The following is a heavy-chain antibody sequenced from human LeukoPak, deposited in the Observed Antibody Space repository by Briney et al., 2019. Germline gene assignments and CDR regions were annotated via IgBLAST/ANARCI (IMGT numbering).Heavy chain of an antibody. CDR3: AKDRELGIAAAGTGFDY. D-gene: IGHD6-13*01. V-gene: IGHV3-30*18. CDR1: GFTFSSYG. Sequence: GGSLRLSCAASGFTFSSYGMHWVRQAPGKGLEWVAVISYDGSNKYCADSVKGRFTISRDNSKNTLYLQMNSLRAEDTAVYYCAKDRELGIAAAGTGFDYWGQGTLVTVSS. CDR2: ISYDGSNK. J-gene: IGHJ4*02.